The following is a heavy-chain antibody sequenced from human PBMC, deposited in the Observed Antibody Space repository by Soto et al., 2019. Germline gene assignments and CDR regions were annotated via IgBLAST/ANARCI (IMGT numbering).Heavy chain of an antibody. V-gene: IGHV4-59*01. CDR3: ARVLSGSIIAPRPVAFDI. D-gene: IGHD6-6*01. J-gene: IGHJ3*02. CDR1: GGSISSYY. Sequence: QVQLQESGPGLVKPSETLSLTCTVSGGSISSYYWSWIWQPPGKGLEWIGYIYDSGSTNYNPSLKRLVTIPVDTSKNQFSLKLSSVTAADTAVYCCARVLSGSIIAPRPVAFDIWGQGTMVTVSS. CDR2: IYDSGST.